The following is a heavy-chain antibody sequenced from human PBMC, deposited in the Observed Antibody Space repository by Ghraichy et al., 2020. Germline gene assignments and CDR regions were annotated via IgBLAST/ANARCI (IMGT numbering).Heavy chain of an antibody. CDR2: IYTSGST. J-gene: IGHJ6*02. Sequence: SETLSLTCTVSGGSISSYYWSWIRQPPGKGLEWIGYIYTSGSTNYNPSLKSRVTISVDTSKNQFSLKLSSVTAADTAVYYCARSKVVPAIDYYYYYGMDVWGQGTTVTVSS. CDR3: ARSKVVPAIDYYYYYGMDV. D-gene: IGHD2-2*01. V-gene: IGHV4-4*09. CDR1: GGSISSYY.